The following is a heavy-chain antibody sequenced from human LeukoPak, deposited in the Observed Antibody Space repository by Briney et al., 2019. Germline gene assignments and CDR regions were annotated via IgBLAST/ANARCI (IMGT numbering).Heavy chain of an antibody. CDR1: GGSISSYY. V-gene: IGHV4-4*07. CDR3: ARDTYCSSTSCYVFDY. J-gene: IGHJ4*02. CDR2: IYTSGST. D-gene: IGHD2-2*01. Sequence: SETLSLTCTVSGGSISSYYWSWIRQPAGKGLEWIGRIYTSGSTNYNPSLKSRVTMSVDTSKNQFSLKLSSVTAADTAVYYCARDTYCSSTSCYVFDYWGQGTLVTVSS.